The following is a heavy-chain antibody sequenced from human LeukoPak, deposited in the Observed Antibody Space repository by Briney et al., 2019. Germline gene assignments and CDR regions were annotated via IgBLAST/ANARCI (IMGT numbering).Heavy chain of an antibody. CDR3: ARGGYYYDSSGYPADY. CDR1: GYTFTSYG. J-gene: IGHJ4*02. CDR2: ISAYNGNT. V-gene: IGHV1-18*01. Sequence: ASVKVSCKASGYTFTSYGITWVRQAPGQGLEWMGWISAYNGNTNYAQKLQGRVTMTTDTSTSTAYMELRSLRSDDTAVYYCARGGYYYDSSGYPADYWGQGTLVTVS. D-gene: IGHD3-22*01.